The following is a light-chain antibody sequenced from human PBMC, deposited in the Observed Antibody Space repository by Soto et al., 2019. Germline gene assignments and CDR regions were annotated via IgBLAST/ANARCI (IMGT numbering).Light chain of an antibody. J-gene: IGKJ1*01. CDR3: QQYGSSGT. Sequence: EIVMTQSPVTLSVSPGERATLSCRASQSVSNNYLAWYQQKPGQAPRLLIYGASNRATGIPDRFSGSGSGTDFTLTISRLEPEDFAVYYCQQYGSSGTFGQVAKVDI. CDR1: QSVSNNY. V-gene: IGKV3-20*01. CDR2: GAS.